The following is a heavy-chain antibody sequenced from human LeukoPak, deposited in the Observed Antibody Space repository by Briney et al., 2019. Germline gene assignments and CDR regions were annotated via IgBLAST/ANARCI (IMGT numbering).Heavy chain of an antibody. CDR3: TRRYCSSTSCYAQTEYFQH. D-gene: IGHD2-2*01. Sequence: GGSLRLSCTASGFTFGDYAMSWVRQAPGKGLEWVGFIRSKAYGGTTEYAASVKGRFTISRDDSKSIAYLQMNSLKTEDTAVYYCTRRYCSSTSCYAQTEYFQHWGQGTLVTASS. CDR2: IRSKAYGGTT. V-gene: IGHV3-49*04. J-gene: IGHJ1*01. CDR1: GFTFGDYA.